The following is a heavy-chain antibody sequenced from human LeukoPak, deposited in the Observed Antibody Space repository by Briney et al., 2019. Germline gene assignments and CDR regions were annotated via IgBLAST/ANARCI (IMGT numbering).Heavy chain of an antibody. V-gene: IGHV1-69*13. CDR2: IIPIFGTA. CDR3: ARGGGDSYTYYYYYMDV. D-gene: IGHD2-21*01. Sequence: ASVKVSCKASGYTLTSYGISWVRQAPGQGLEWMGGIIPIFGTANYAQKFQGRVTITADESTSTAYMELSSLRSEDTAVYYCARGGGDSYTYYYYYMDVWGKGTTVTVSS. CDR1: GYTLTSYG. J-gene: IGHJ6*03.